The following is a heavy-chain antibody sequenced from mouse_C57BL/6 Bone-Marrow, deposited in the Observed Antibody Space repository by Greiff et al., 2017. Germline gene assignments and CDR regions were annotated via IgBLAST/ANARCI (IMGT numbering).Heavy chain of an antibody. V-gene: IGHV1-69*01. CDR1: GYTFTSYW. Sequence: QVQLQQPGAELVMPGASVKLSCKASGYTFTSYWMHWVKQRPGQGLEWIGEIDPSDSYTNYNQKFKGKSTLTVDKSSSTAYMQLSSLTSEDSAVYYCARGSSYRYFDVWGTWTTVTVSS. J-gene: IGHJ1*03. CDR2: IDPSDSYT. D-gene: IGHD1-1*01. CDR3: ARGSSYRYFDV.